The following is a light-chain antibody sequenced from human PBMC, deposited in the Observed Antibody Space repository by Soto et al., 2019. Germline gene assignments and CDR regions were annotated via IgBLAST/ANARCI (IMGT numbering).Light chain of an antibody. V-gene: IGKV3-20*01. CDR2: GTS. Sequence: DIVLTQSPGTLSLSPGERASLSCRASQSVVSAYLAWYQQKPGQAPRLLIYGTSSRATGTPDRFSGRGSGTDFTLTISRLEPEDFAVYYCQQYGNSGITFGQGTRLEIK. CDR1: QSVVSAY. J-gene: IGKJ5*01. CDR3: QQYGNSGIT.